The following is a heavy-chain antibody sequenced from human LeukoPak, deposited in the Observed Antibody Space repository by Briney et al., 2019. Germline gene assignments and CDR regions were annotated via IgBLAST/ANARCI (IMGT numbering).Heavy chain of an antibody. V-gene: IGHV4-39*01. D-gene: IGHD5-18*01. J-gene: IGHJ6*02. CDR2: IYYSGST. CDR1: GGSISSSSYY. Sequence: SETLSLTCTVSGGSISSSSYYWGWIRQPPGKGLEWIGSIYYSGSTYYNPSLKSRVTISVDTSKNQFSLKLSSVTAADTAVHYCASGQIQLWHYGMDVWGQGTTVTVSS. CDR3: ASGQIQLWHYGMDV.